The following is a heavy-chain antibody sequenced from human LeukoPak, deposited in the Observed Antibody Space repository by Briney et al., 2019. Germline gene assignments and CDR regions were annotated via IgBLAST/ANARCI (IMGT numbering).Heavy chain of an antibody. CDR3: AREGYSGGWFSSD. CDR2: INHSGST. V-gene: IGHV4-34*01. Sequence: PSETLSLTCAVYGGSFSGYYWSWIRQPPGKGLEWIGEINHSGSTNYNSSLKSRVTISVDTSKNQFSLKLSSVTAADTAVYYCAREGYSGGWFSSDWGQGTLVTVSS. D-gene: IGHD6-19*01. CDR1: GGSFSGYY. J-gene: IGHJ4*02.